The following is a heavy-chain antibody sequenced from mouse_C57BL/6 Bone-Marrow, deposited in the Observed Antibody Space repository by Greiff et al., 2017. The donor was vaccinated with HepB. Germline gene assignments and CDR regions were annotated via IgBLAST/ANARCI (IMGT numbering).Heavy chain of an antibody. J-gene: IGHJ4*01. D-gene: IGHD4-1*01. Sequence: QVQLKESGAELVRPGTSVKMSCKASGYTFTNYWIGWAKQRPGHGLEWIGDIYPGGGYTNYNEKFKGKATLTADKSSSTAYMQFSSLTSEDSAIYYCARGAGTGAMDYWGQGTSVTVSS. V-gene: IGHV1-63*01. CDR1: GYTFTNYW. CDR3: ARGAGTGAMDY. CDR2: IYPGGGYT.